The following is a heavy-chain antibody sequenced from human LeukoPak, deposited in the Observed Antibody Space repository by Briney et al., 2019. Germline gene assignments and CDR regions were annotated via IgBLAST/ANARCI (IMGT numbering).Heavy chain of an antibody. Sequence: KSSETLSLTCTVSGGSISSSSYYWGWIRQPPGKGLEWIGSIYYSGSTYYNPSLKSRVTISVDTSKNQFSLKLSSVTAADTAVYCCARVVPPFDYWGQGTLVTVSS. J-gene: IGHJ4*02. V-gene: IGHV4-39*07. CDR1: GGSISSSSYY. CDR2: IYYSGST. D-gene: IGHD3-10*01. CDR3: ARVVPPFDY.